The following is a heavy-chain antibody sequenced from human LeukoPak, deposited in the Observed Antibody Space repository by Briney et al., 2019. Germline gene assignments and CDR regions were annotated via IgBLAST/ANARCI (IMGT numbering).Heavy chain of an antibody. CDR2: IKQDGSEK. J-gene: IGHJ6*03. D-gene: IGHD1-1*01. CDR1: GFTFSSYW. V-gene: IGHV3-7*01. CDR3: ARARTRPYYYYYYMDV. Sequence: GGSLRLSCAASGFTFSSYWMSWVRQAPGKGLEWAANIKQDGSEKYYVDSVKGRFTISRDNAKNSLYLQMNSLRAEDTAVYYCARARTRPYYYYYYMDVWGKGTTVTVSS.